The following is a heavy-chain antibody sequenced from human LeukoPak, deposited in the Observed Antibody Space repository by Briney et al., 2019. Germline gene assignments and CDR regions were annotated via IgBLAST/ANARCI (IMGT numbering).Heavy chain of an antibody. CDR2: INPNSGGT. Sequence: ASVKVSCKASGYTFTGYYIHWVRQAPGQGLEWMGWINPNSGGTNYAQKFQGRVTMTRDTSISTAYMELSRLRSDDTAVYYCASGVATIRVVQQLVLGDYWGQGTLVTVSS. V-gene: IGHV1-2*02. CDR1: GYTFTGYY. CDR3: ASGVATIRVVQQLVLGDY. D-gene: IGHD5-12*01. J-gene: IGHJ4*02.